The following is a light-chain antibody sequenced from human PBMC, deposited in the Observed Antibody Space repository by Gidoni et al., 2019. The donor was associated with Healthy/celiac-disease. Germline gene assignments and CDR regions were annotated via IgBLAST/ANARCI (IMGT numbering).Light chain of an antibody. CDR3: QAWDSSTYV. V-gene: IGLV3-1*01. CDR1: KLGDKY. J-gene: IGLJ1*01. CDR2: QDS. Sequence: SYELPQPPSVSVSPGQTASITCSGDKLGDKYACWYQQKPGQSPVLVIDQDSKLPSGIPERFSGSNSGNTATLTISGTQAMDEADYYCQAWDSSTYVFGTGTKITVL.